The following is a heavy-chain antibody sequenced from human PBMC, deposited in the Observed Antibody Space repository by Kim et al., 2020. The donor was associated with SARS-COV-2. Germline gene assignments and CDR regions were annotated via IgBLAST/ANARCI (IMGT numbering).Heavy chain of an antibody. CDR3: AKDRRPKIMVRVHFDY. V-gene: IGHV3-33*06. CDR1: GFTFGSYG. D-gene: IGHD3-10*01. Sequence: GGSLRLSCAASGFTFGSYGMHWVRQAPGKGLEWVAVIWYDGSNKYYADSVKGRFTISRDNSKNTLYLQMNSLRAEDTAVYYCAKDRRPKIMVRVHFDYWGQGTLVTVSS. CDR2: IWYDGSNK. J-gene: IGHJ4*02.